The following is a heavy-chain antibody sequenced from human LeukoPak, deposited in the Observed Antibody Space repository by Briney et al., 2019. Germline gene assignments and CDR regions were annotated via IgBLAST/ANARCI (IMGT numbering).Heavy chain of an antibody. J-gene: IGHJ4*02. V-gene: IGHV5-10-1*01. CDR2: IDPSDSYT. CDR3: GRQTTLTAVDY. D-gene: IGHD2/OR15-2a*01. CDR1: GYSFTSYR. Sequence: GESLKISCKGSGYSFTSYRISWVRQMPGEGLEWMGRIDPSDSYTDYSPSFQGHVTISADKSISTAYLQWSSLKASDTAVYYCGRQTTLTAVDYWGQGTLVTVSS.